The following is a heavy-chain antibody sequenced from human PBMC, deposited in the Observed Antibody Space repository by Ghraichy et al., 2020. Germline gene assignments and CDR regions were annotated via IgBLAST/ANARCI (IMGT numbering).Heavy chain of an antibody. CDR1: GFTFDDYG. D-gene: IGHD3-22*01. CDR3: ARGFAPYYYDRSGSGGMEV. J-gene: IGHJ6*02. Sequence: GGSLRLSCAASGFTFDDYGMSWVRQAPGKGLEWVSGINWDGGSTGYADSVKGRFTISRDNAKNSLYLQMNSLRAEDTALYHCARGFAPYYYDRSGSGGMEVWDQGNTLTV. V-gene: IGHV3-20*01. CDR2: INWDGGST.